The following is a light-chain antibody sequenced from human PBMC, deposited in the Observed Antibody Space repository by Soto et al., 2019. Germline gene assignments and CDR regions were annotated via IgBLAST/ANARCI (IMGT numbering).Light chain of an antibody. V-gene: IGKV3-20*01. CDR1: QSVSSSY. CDR2: GAS. Sequence: EIVLTQSPGTLSLSPGERATLSCRASQSVSSSYLAWYQQKPGQAPRLLIYGASSRATDIPDRFSGSGSGTDFTLTISRLEPEDFEVYYCQQYGNSPWTFGQGTKVDIX. J-gene: IGKJ1*01. CDR3: QQYGNSPWT.